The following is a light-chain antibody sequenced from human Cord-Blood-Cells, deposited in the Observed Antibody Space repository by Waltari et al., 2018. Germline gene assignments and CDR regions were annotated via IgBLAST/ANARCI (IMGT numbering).Light chain of an antibody. CDR3: QSYDSSLSGVV. CDR1: SSNIGAGYD. J-gene: IGLJ2*01. V-gene: IGLV1-40*01. Sequence: QSVLTQPPSVSGAPGQRVTISCTGSSSNIGAGYDVHWYQQLPGTAPKLLIYGNSKRPSGVPDRFSSSKSGTSASLAITGRQAEDEADYYCQSYDSSLSGVVFGGGTKLTVL. CDR2: GNS.